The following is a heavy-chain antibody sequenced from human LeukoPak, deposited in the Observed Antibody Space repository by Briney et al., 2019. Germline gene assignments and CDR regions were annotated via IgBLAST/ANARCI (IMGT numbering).Heavy chain of an antibody. CDR3: ARVGQQLGQDYYYYYGMDV. CDR2: ISASNGNT. D-gene: IGHD6-13*01. V-gene: IGHV1-18*01. CDR1: GYTFTSYG. J-gene: IGHJ6*02. Sequence: ASVKVSCKASGYTFTSYGISCVRHAPGQGREWMGWISASNGNTNYAQKLQGRVTMTTDTSTSTAYMELRSLRSDDTAVYYCARVGQQLGQDYYYYYGMDVWGQGTTVTVSS.